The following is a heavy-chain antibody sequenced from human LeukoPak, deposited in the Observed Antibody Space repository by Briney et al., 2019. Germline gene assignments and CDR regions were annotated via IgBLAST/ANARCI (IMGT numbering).Heavy chain of an antibody. J-gene: IGHJ4*02. Sequence: SVKVSCKASGGTFSSYAITWARQAPGQGLEWMGGIIPIFGTANYAHKFQGRVTITADESTSTAYMELRSLRSDDTAVYYCARDARGSDYWGQGTLVTVSS. CDR2: IIPIFGTA. CDR1: GGTFSSYA. D-gene: IGHD1-26*01. V-gene: IGHV1-69*13. CDR3: ARDARGSDY.